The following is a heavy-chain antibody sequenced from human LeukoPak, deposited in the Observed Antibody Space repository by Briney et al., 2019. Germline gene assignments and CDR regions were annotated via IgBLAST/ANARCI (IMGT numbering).Heavy chain of an antibody. CDR2: MNQAGNDK. D-gene: IGHD3-16*01. CDR1: GFTFSSYA. J-gene: IGHJ4*02. Sequence: GGSLRPSCAASGFTFSSYAMSWVRQAPGKGLEWVAYMNQAGNDKKYLDSVKVRFTISRDNAKNSLYLQVNSLRAEDTAVYYCARGTYYYEFWGQGNLVTVSS. CDR3: ARGTYYYEF. V-gene: IGHV3-7*04.